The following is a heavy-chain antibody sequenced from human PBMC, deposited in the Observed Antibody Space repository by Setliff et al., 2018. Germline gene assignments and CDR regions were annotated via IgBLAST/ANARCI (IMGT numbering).Heavy chain of an antibody. CDR3: ARSPPNRGVGQGHHMDV. V-gene: IGHV1-18*01. Sequence: ASVKVSCKVPIDSDISYGISWLRQAPGQGPEWMGWISVYNGDTSYAQKFQGRVTITMDTSTSTAYVEVRSLRSDDTAVYYCARSPPNRGVGQGHHMDVWGKGTTVTVSS. CDR1: IDSDISYG. CDR2: ISVYNGDT. J-gene: IGHJ6*03. D-gene: IGHD1-26*01.